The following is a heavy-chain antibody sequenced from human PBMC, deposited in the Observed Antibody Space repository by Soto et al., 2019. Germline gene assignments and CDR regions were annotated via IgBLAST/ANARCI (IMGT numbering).Heavy chain of an antibody. Sequence: EVQLLESGGGLVQPGGSLRLSCAASGFTFNNYAMTWVRQAPGKGLEWVSAISGGGDTTSYADSVKGRFTVSRDGSKNTLYLQMRSSRAADTALYYCAKGRGGSGSLTPRVDFWGQGTLVTVSS. CDR2: ISGGGDTT. V-gene: IGHV3-23*01. D-gene: IGHD3-10*01. J-gene: IGHJ4*02. CDR3: AKGRGGSGSLTPRVDF. CDR1: GFTFNNYA.